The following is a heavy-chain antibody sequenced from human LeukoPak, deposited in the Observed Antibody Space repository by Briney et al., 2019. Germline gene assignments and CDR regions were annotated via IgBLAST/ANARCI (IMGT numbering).Heavy chain of an antibody. CDR3: AREWGIDY. D-gene: IGHD3-16*01. CDR2: IKQDGSER. J-gene: IGHJ4*02. CDR1: GLTVSNHW. Sequence: GGSLRLSCVASGLTVSNHWMSWVRQAPGKGLEWVASIKQDGSERLYVDSVKGRFTISRDNAKNSLYLQMNSLRAEDTAVYYCAREWGIDYWGQGTLVTVSS. V-gene: IGHV3-7*03.